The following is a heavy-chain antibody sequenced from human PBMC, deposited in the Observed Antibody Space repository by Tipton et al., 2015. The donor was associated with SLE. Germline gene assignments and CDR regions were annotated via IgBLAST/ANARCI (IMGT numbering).Heavy chain of an antibody. D-gene: IGHD6-13*01. J-gene: IGHJ4*02. V-gene: IGHV4-4*02. CDR2: VYYGGST. CDR3: ARASSWGATAGNYFDF. CDR1: GGSINSRNW. Sequence: TLSLTCAVYGGSINSRNWWSWIRQPPGMGLEWIGFVYYGGSTNMGTTNYNPSLESRLDISVDRSKNHFSLNLSSVTAADTAVYYCARASSWGATAGNYFDFWGQGTLVTVSS.